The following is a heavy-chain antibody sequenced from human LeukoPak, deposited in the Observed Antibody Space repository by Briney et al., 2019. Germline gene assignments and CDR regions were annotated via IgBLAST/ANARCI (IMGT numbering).Heavy chain of an antibody. CDR3: AGYSGSPRYFDY. Sequence: PSETLSLTCAVYGGSFSGYYWSWIRQTPGKGLEWIGEIIHSGSTNYSPSLKSRVTISLDMAKSQFSLRLTSVTAADTAVYYCAGYSGSPRYFDYWGQGTLVTVSS. CDR2: IIHSGST. J-gene: IGHJ4*02. CDR1: GGSFSGYY. D-gene: IGHD6-6*01. V-gene: IGHV4-34*12.